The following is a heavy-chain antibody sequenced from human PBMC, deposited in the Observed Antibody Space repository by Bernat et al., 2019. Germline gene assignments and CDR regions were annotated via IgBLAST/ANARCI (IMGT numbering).Heavy chain of an antibody. J-gene: IGHJ5*02. D-gene: IGHD3-3*01. CDR1: GFTFSNAW. V-gene: IGHV3-15*07. CDR2: IKSKTDGGTT. CDR3: TTRGSVGSYDFWSGYSPGENWFDP. Sequence: EVQLVESGGGLVKPGGSLRLSCAASGFTFSNAWMNWVRQAPGKGLEWVGRIKSKTDGGTTDYAAPVKGRFTISRDDSKNTLYLQMNSLKTEDTAVYYCTTRGSVGSYDFWSGYSPGENWFDPWGQGTLVTVSS.